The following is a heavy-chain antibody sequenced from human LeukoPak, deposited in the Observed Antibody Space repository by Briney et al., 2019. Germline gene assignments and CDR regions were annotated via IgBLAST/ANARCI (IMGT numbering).Heavy chain of an antibody. V-gene: IGHV3-21*01. CDR3: ARDLLGEIEAAAGTSGLMH. CDR1: GFTFSSYS. D-gene: IGHD6-13*01. Sequence: PGGPLRLSCAASGFTFSSYSMNWVRQAPGKGLEWASSISSSSSYIYYADSVKGRFTISRDNAKNSLYLQMNSLRAEDTAVYYCARDLLGEIEAAAGTSGLMHWGQGTLVTVSS. CDR2: ISSSSSYI. J-gene: IGHJ4*02.